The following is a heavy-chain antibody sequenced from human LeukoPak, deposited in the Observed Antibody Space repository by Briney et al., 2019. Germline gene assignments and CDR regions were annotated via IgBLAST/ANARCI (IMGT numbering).Heavy chain of an antibody. CDR2: ISGSGGST. CDR3: AKELLQMAVAGQCDY. D-gene: IGHD6-19*01. J-gene: IGHJ4*02. Sequence: GGSLRLSCAASGFTFSSYAMSWVRQAPGKGLEWVSAISGSGGSTYYADSAKGRFTISRDNSKTTLYLQMNSMRAEDTAVYYCAKELLQMAVAGQCDYWGQGTLVTVSS. CDR1: GFTFSSYA. V-gene: IGHV3-23*01.